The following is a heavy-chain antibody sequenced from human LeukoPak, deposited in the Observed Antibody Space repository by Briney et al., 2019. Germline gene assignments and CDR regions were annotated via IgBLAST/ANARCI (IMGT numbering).Heavy chain of an antibody. CDR1: GYTFTNYD. J-gene: IGHJ4*02. D-gene: IGHD3-22*01. CDR3: ARPQNPPYYYDSSGYDY. Sequence: ASVKVSCKASGYTFTNYDINWVRQATGQGFEWMGWMNPNSGNTGYAQKFQGRVTMTRNTSISTAYMELSSLRSEDTAVYYCARPQNPPYYYDSSGYDYWGQGTLVTVSS. CDR2: MNPNSGNT. V-gene: IGHV1-8*01.